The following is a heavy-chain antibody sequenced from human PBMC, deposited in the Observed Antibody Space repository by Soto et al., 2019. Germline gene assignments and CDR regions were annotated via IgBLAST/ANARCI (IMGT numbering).Heavy chain of an antibody. V-gene: IGHV2-26*01. CDR3: ARMNVDSYQFYYAMDV. CDR2: IFSDNER. Sequence: SGPTLVNPTETLTLTCTVSGFSLTPGKMGVSWIRQPPGKALEWLAHIFSDNERSYSTSLQGRLTISKDTSGNQVVLSMTNVDPVDTATYYCARMNVDSYQFYYAMDVWGQGTTVTVSS. CDR1: GFSLTPGKMG. D-gene: IGHD4-17*01. J-gene: IGHJ6*02.